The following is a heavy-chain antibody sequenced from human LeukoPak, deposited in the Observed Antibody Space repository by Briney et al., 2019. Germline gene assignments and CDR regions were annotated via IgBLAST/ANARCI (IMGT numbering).Heavy chain of an antibody. D-gene: IGHD5-18*01. CDR3: ARGDTWIQSYRYYGMDV. J-gene: IGHJ6*02. Sequence: GASVKVSCKASGYTFTGYDINWVRQATGQGLEWMGWMNPNSGNTGYAQKFQGRVTMTRNTSISTAYMELSSLRSEDTAVYYCARGDTWIQSYRYYGMDVWGQGTTVTVSS. CDR1: GYTFTGYD. CDR2: MNPNSGNT. V-gene: IGHV1-8*01.